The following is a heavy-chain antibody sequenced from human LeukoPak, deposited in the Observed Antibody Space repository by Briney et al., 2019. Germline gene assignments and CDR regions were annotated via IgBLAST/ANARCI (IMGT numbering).Heavy chain of an antibody. CDR3: AREEIGLRFLEWLLPNWFDP. J-gene: IGHJ5*02. CDR2: MNPNSGNT. Sequence: ASVKVSCKASGYTFTSYDINWVRQATGQGLEWIGWMNPNSGNTGYAQKFQGRVTMTRNTSISTAYMELSSLRSEDTAVYYCAREEIGLRFLEWLLPNWFDPWGQGTLVTVSS. CDR1: GYTFTSYD. D-gene: IGHD3-3*01. V-gene: IGHV1-8*01.